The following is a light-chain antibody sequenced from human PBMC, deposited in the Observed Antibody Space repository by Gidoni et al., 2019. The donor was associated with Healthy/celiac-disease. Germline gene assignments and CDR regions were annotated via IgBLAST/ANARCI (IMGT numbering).Light chain of an antibody. Sequence: SYELTQPPSVSVSPGQTASITCSGDKLGDKYACWYQQKPGQSPVLVIYQDSKRPSGIPARFSGSNSGNTATLTISGTQAMDEADYYCQAWDGVFGGGTKLTVL. CDR1: KLGDKY. CDR3: QAWDGV. J-gene: IGLJ2*01. V-gene: IGLV3-1*01. CDR2: QDS.